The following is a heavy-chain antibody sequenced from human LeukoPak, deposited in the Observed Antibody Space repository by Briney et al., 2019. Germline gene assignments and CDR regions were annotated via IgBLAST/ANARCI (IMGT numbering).Heavy chain of an antibody. CDR2: ISYSGSI. D-gene: IGHD3-16*01. V-gene: IGHV4-39*01. CDR1: GGSISSRPYY. CDR3: ATLEIGDYYFDY. Sequence: SETLSLTCTVSGGSISSRPYYWGWVRQPPGKGLEWIGSISYSGSIHYNPSLNSRVTISIDTSKNHFSLRLSSVTAADTAVYYCATLEIGDYYFDYWGQGTLVTVSS. J-gene: IGHJ4*02.